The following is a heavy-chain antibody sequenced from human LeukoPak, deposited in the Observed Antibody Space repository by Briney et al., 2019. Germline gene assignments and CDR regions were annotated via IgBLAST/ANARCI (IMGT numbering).Heavy chain of an antibody. Sequence: SVKVSCKASGGTFSSYAISWLRQAPGQGLEWMGGIIPIFGTANYAQKFQGRVTITADESTSTAYMELSSLRSEDTAVYYCARDYGDYGYYYYMDVWGKGTTVTVSS. CDR3: ARDYGDYGYYYYMDV. J-gene: IGHJ6*03. CDR2: IIPIFGTA. CDR1: GGTFSSYA. V-gene: IGHV1-69*13. D-gene: IGHD4-17*01.